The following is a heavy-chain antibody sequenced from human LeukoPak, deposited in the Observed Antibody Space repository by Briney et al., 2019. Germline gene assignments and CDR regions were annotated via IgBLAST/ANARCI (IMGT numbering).Heavy chain of an antibody. Sequence: GGSLRLSCAASGFTFSSYAMSWVRQAPGKGLEWVSAISGSGGSTYYADSVKGRFIISRDNSKNTLYLQMNSLRAEDTAVYYCAKEASSYDFWSGYYRYWGQGTLVTVSS. CDR1: GFTFSSYA. CDR3: AKEASSYDFWSGYYRY. V-gene: IGHV3-23*01. D-gene: IGHD3-3*01. CDR2: ISGSGGST. J-gene: IGHJ4*02.